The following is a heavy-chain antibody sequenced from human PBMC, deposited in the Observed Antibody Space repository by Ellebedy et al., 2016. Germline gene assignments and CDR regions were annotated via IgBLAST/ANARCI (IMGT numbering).Heavy chain of an antibody. CDR2: ISISGITI. J-gene: IGHJ4*02. D-gene: IGHD3-9*01. CDR1: GFTFTDYY. CDR3: ARATNYDILTGLQRYFDY. Sequence: GESLKISCAASGFTFTDYYMSWIRQAPGKGLEWVSYISISGITIYYADSVKGRFTISRDNAKNSLFLQMNSLRAEDTAVYYCARATNYDILTGLQRYFDYWGQGTLVTVSS. V-gene: IGHV3-11*01.